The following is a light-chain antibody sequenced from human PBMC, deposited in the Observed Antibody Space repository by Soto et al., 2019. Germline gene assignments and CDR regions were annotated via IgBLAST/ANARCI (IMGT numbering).Light chain of an antibody. CDR3: QQLNSYPPWT. CDR1: QGFSSY. CDR2: PAS. V-gene: IGKV1-9*01. Sequence: DIQLTQSPSFLSADVGDKVTITCRASQGFSSYLAWYQQKPGKAPKLLLYPASPLQSGVPSRFSGSGSGTEFTLTISSLQPEDFATYYCQQLNSYPPWTFGQGTKVEIK. J-gene: IGKJ1*01.